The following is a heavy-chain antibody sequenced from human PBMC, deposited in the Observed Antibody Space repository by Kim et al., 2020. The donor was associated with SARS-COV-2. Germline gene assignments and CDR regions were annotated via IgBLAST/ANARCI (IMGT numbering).Heavy chain of an antibody. CDR2: GTT. CDR3: AREPNFDY. V-gene: IGHV1-3*01. J-gene: IGHJ4*02. Sequence: GTTKYTQQFQGRVTITRTTSASTACMELRSLRSEETARYYCAREPNFDYWGQGTLVTVSS.